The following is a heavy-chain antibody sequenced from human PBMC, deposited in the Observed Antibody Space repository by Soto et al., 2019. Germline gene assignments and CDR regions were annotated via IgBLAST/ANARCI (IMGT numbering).Heavy chain of an antibody. CDR2: IYYSGST. D-gene: IGHD3-22*01. V-gene: IGHV4-61*08. J-gene: IGHJ4*02. CDR1: GGSISRGGYY. Sequence: SETLSLTCTVSGGSISRGGYYWSWIRQPPGKGQEWIGYIYYSGSTNYNPSLKSQVTISVDTSKNQFSLKLSSVTAADTAVYYCARDYYDSSGRLTIDYWGQGTLVTVSS. CDR3: ARDYYDSSGRLTIDY.